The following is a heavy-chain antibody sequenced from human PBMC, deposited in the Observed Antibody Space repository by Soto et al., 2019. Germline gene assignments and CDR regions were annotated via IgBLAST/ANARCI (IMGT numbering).Heavy chain of an antibody. CDR1: GFTFSSYA. Sequence: PGGSLRLSCAASGFTFSSYAMHWVRQAPGKGLEWVAVISYDGSNKYYADSVKGRFTISRDNSKNTLYLQMNSLRAEDTAVYYCVAAAVGYYYYGMDVWGQGTTVTVFS. CDR2: ISYDGSNK. J-gene: IGHJ6*02. D-gene: IGHD6-13*01. CDR3: VAAAVGYYYYGMDV. V-gene: IGHV3-30-3*01.